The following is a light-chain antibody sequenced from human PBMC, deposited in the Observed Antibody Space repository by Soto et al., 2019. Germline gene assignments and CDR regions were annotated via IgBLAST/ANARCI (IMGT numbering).Light chain of an antibody. CDR2: SAS. V-gene: IGKV1-12*01. J-gene: IGKJ2*01. Sequence: DIQMTQSPSSVSASVGDRVTITCRASQGINSWLAWYQQKSGKAPKLLIYSASSLVSGVPSRFSGSGSGTDFTRTISSLQPEDFATYYCQHYDAYSQTFGQGTKLEIK. CDR1: QGINSW. CDR3: QHYDAYSQT.